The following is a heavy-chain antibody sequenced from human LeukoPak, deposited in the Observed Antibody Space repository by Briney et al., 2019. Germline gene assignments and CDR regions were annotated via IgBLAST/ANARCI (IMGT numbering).Heavy chain of an antibody. Sequence: GGSLRLSCAASGFTFSDYYMSWIRQAPGKGLEWVSYISSSGSNIYYADSVKGRFTISRDNAKNSLYLQMDSLRAEDTAVYYCARVRYGDCFDNWGQGTLVTVSS. CDR3: ARVRYGDCFDN. J-gene: IGHJ4*02. CDR1: GFTFSDYY. CDR2: ISSSGSNI. D-gene: IGHD4-17*01. V-gene: IGHV3-11*01.